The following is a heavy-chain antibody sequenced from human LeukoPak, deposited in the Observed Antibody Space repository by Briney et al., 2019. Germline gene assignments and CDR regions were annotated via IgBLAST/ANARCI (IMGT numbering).Heavy chain of an antibody. CDR1: GGSLSSYN. Sequence: SGTLSLTCTVSGGSLSSYNWSWICHPPEKGLWRIGYIYDSGSTNYNASLKSRVTISVDTSKNQFSLKLSSVAAADTAVYYCARGGTSLGVSVLDYWGQGTLVTVSS. D-gene: IGHD3-16*01. V-gene: IGHV4-59*01. J-gene: IGHJ4*02. CDR2: IYDSGST. CDR3: ARGGTSLGVSVLDY.